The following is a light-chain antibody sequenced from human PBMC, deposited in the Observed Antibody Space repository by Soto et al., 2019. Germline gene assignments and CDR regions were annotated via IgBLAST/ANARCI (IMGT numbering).Light chain of an antibody. CDR1: QTVDNY. V-gene: IGKV3-11*01. J-gene: IGKJ4*01. CDR2: DAS. CDR3: QQRSDWALT. Sequence: VVLTQSPATLSLSPGERATLSCRASQTVDNYLAWYQQKPGQAPRLLIYDASNRATGIPPRFSGSGSGTDSTPTISPLEPEDLAVNYCQQRSDWALTFGGGTKVE.